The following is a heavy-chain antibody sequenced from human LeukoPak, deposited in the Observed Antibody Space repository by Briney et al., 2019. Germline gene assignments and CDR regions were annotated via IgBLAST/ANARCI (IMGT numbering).Heavy chain of an antibody. V-gene: IGHV3-23*01. CDR1: GFTFSRYA. CDR3: ATRVPYYFDY. Sequence: GGSLRLSCAPSGFTFSRYAMNWVRQAPGKGLEWVSSISSSGSNTYYADSVKGQFTISRDNSKNTLYLQMNSLRAEDTAVYYCATRVPYYFDYWGQGALVTVSS. CDR2: ISSSGSNT. D-gene: IGHD1-1*01. J-gene: IGHJ4*02.